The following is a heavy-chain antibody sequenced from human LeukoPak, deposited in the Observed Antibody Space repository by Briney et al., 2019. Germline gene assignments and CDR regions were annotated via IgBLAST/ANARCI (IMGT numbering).Heavy chain of an antibody. CDR3: AEDGVATNDWQSDY. D-gene: IGHD5-24*01. V-gene: IGHV3-23*01. CDR1: GFTVSGYA. CDR2: ISGSGAGT. J-gene: IGHJ4*02. Sequence: QPGGSLRLSCAASGFTVSGYAMTCVRQAPGKGLQWVSAISGSGAGTYYADSVKGRFTISRDNSKNTLYLQMNSLRADDTALYYCAEDGVATNDWQSDYWGQGTLVTVSS.